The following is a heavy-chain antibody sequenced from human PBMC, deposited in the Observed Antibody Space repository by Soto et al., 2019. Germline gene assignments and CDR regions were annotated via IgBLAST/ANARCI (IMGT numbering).Heavy chain of an antibody. CDR2: ISYDGSKE. Sequence: GGSPSLSCAASPFTFRSYSMHWVRQAPGKGLEWVTSISYDGSKESYADSVKGRFAVSRDNSKNTLYLQMNSLRPEDTAVYYCARYCNGGACYSASLDYWGQGTQVTVSS. CDR3: ARYCNGGACYSASLDY. V-gene: IGHV3-30*09. J-gene: IGHJ4*02. CDR1: PFTFRSYS. D-gene: IGHD2-15*01.